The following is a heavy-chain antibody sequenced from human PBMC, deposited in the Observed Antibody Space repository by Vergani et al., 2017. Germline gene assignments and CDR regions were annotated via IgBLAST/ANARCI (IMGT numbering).Heavy chain of an antibody. V-gene: IGHV1-18*04. CDR3: ARSQMATNDFDL. J-gene: IGHJ4*02. CDR1: GYTFVNYP. D-gene: IGHD5-24*01. CDR2: ISPYNHKT. Sequence: QAQLGQSDSEVKKPGDSVTLSCKTSGYTFVNYPITWVRQAPGQGLVWMGWISPYNHKTLYSQKVEGRVTMTSDTSSSTVFLELRRLTSYDTAIYYCARSQMATNDFDLWGRGTVFTASS.